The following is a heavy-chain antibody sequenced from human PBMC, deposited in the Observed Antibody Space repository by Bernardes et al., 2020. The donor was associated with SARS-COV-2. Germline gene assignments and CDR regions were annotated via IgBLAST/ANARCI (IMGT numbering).Heavy chain of an antibody. J-gene: IGHJ5*02. CDR1: GGSISSSSYY. Sequence: SESLSLTCTVSGGSISSSSYYWGWILQPPGKGLEWIGSIYYSGTTYYNPSLKSRVTISVDTSKNQFSLKLSSVTAADTAVYYCARQATMIVVVITPWFDPWGQGTLVTVSS. CDR2: IYYSGTT. V-gene: IGHV4-39*01. D-gene: IGHD3-22*01. CDR3: ARQATMIVVVITPWFDP.